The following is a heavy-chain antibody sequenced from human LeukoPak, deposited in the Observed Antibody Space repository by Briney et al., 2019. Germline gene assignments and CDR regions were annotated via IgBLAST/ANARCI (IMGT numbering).Heavy chain of an antibody. J-gene: IGHJ4*02. D-gene: IGHD5-24*01. Sequence: ASVKVSCKASGYILTSYYMHWVRQAPGQGLEWMGIINPSGGSTSYAQKFQGRVTMTRDTSTSTVYMELSSLRSEDMAVYYCARSRDGYNFDYWGQGTLVTVSS. CDR1: GYILTSYY. V-gene: IGHV1-46*01. CDR2: INPSGGST. CDR3: ARSRDGYNFDY.